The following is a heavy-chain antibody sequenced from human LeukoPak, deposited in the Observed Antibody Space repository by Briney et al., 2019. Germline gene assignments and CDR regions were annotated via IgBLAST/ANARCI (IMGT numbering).Heavy chain of an antibody. J-gene: IGHJ4*02. CDR1: GGSISSGSYY. CDR3: ARGGDIVVVPAATFDY. Sequence: SDTLSLTCTVSGGSISSGSYYWSWIRQPAGKGLEWIWRIYTSGSTNYTPSLKSRVTISVDTSKNQFSLKLSSVTAADTAGYYCARGGDIVVVPAATFDYWGQGTLVTVSS. D-gene: IGHD2-2*01. V-gene: IGHV4-61*02. CDR2: IYTSGST.